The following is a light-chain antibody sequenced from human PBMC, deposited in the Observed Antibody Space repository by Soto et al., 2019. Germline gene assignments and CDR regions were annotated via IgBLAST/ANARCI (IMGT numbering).Light chain of an antibody. Sequence: EILMTQSPATLSVSQAERATLSCRASQSVSSNLAWYQQKPGQAPRLLFYGASTRATGIPARFSGSGSGTEFTLTISSLQSEDFAVYYCQQYGSSPFTFGPGTKVDIK. CDR1: QSVSSN. J-gene: IGKJ3*01. V-gene: IGKV3-15*01. CDR2: GAS. CDR3: QQYGSSPFT.